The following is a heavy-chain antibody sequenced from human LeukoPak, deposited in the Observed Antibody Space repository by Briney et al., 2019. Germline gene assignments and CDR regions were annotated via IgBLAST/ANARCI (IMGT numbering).Heavy chain of an antibody. D-gene: IGHD6-25*01. CDR1: GGSFSGYY. CDR3: ARESGRYDAFDI. Sequence: SETLSLTCAVYGGSFSGYYWSWIRQPPGKGLEWIGEINHSGSTNYNPSLKSRVTISVDTSKNQFSLKLSSVTAADTAVYYCARESGRYDAFDIWGQGTMVTVSP. V-gene: IGHV4-34*01. J-gene: IGHJ3*02. CDR2: INHSGST.